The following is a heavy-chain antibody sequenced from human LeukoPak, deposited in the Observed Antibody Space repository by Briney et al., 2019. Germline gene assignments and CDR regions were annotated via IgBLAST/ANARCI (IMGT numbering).Heavy chain of an antibody. D-gene: IGHD2-15*01. Sequence: PGRSLRLSCAASGFTFDDYAMHWVRHAPGKGLEWVSGISWNSGSIGYADSVKGRFTISRDNAKNSLYLQMNSLRSEDTAVYYCASGGSSFYYYYMDVWGKGTTVTVSS. CDR2: ISWNSGSI. J-gene: IGHJ6*03. V-gene: IGHV3-9*01. CDR1: GFTFDDYA. CDR3: ASGGSSFYYYYMDV.